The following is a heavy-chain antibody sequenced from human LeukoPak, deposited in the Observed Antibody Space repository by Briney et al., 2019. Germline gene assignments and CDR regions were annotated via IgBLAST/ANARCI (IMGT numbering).Heavy chain of an antibody. CDR2: ISGSGGST. D-gene: IGHD3-9*01. Sequence: PGGSLRLSCAASGFTFSSYAMSWVRQAPGKGLEWVSAISGSGGSTYYADSVKGRFTISRDNSKNTLYLQMNSLRAEDTAVYYCAKVKGSRRYFDWLLYYYFDYWGQGTLVTVSS. CDR3: AKVKGSRRYFDWLLYYYFDY. CDR1: GFTFSSYA. J-gene: IGHJ4*02. V-gene: IGHV3-23*01.